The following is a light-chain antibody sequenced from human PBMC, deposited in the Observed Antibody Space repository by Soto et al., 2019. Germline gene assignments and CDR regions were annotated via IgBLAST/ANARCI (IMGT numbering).Light chain of an antibody. V-gene: IGKV1-5*03. Sequence: DIQMTQSPSTLSGSVGDRVTITCRASQTISSWLAWYQQKPGKAPKLLIYKASTLKSGVPSRFSGSGSGTEFTLTISSLQFEDFAVYYCQQFSNWPWTFGQGTKVDIK. CDR2: KAS. J-gene: IGKJ1*01. CDR3: QQFSNWPWT. CDR1: QTISSW.